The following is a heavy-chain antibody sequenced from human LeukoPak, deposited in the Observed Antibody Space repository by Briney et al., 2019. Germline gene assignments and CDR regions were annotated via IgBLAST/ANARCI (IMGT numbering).Heavy chain of an antibody. CDR1: GYTLTELS. V-gene: IGHV1-69*05. D-gene: IGHD3-22*01. CDR3: ARSGERVVITDHYYYYMDV. Sequence: SVKVSCKVSGYTLTELSMHWVRQAPGKGLEWMGGIIPIFGTANYAQKFQGRVTITTDESTSTAYMELSSLRSEDTAVYYCARSGERVVITDHYYYYMDVWGKGTTVTVSS. J-gene: IGHJ6*03. CDR2: IIPIFGTA.